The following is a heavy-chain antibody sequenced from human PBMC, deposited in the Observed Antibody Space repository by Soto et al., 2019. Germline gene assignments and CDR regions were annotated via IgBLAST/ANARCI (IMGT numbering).Heavy chain of an antibody. CDR2: IRNIANSYTT. V-gene: IGHV3-72*01. D-gene: IGHD1-7*01. CDR3: ARRITGTPPADGGS. CDR1: GFTFSDHY. J-gene: IGHJ5*02. Sequence: EVQLVESGGDLVQPGGSLRLSCAVSGFTFSDHYMDWVRQAPGKGLEWVGRIRNIANSYTTDYAASVKGRFTISRDDSKNVLYLQVNSLKTEATAMYYCARRITGTPPADGGSWGQGTLVTVSS.